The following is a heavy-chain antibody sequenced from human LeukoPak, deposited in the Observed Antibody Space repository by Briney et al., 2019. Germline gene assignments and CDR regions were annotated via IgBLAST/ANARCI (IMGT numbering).Heavy chain of an antibody. CDR1: GFPFSSYA. CDR2: ISGSGGST. D-gene: IGHD6-6*01. CDR3: ARHLSIAARPDFDY. Sequence: GGSLRLSCAASGFPFSSYAMSWVREAPGRGLEGVSSISGSGGSTYYADSVKGRFTISRDNSKNTLYLQMNSLRAEDTAVYYCARHLSIAARPDFDYWGQGTLVTVSS. V-gene: IGHV3-23*01. J-gene: IGHJ4*02.